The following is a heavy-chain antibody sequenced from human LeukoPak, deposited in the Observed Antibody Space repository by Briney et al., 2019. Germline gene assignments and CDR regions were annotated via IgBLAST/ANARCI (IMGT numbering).Heavy chain of an antibody. CDR1: GFTFSNYG. Sequence: PGRSLRLSCAASGFTFSNYGTHWVCHAPGKGLEWVAFIRYDGSNKYYADSVKGRFTISRDNSKNTLYLQMNSLRAEDTAVYYCAKDADDYYGSGSCFDYWGQGTLVTVSS. V-gene: IGHV3-30*02. D-gene: IGHD3-10*01. CDR3: AKDADDYYGSGSCFDY. J-gene: IGHJ4*02. CDR2: IRYDGSNK.